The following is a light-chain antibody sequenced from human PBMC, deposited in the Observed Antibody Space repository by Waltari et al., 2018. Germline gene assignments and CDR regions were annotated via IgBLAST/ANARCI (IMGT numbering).Light chain of an antibody. CDR1: WSNNGAGYY. Sequence: QSVLTQPPSVSGAPGQRVTISCTGSWSNNGAGYYFHWYQQLPGKAPTLLVYGVNTRPPGVPDRFFGSKSGTSASLAIPGLQPEDEADYYCQSYDTSLGVVFGGGTKLTVL. CDR2: GVN. V-gene: IGLV1-40*01. J-gene: IGLJ2*01. CDR3: QSYDTSLGVV.